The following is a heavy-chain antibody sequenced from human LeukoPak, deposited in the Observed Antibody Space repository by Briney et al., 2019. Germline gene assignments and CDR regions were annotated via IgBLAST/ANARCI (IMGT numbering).Heavy chain of an antibody. CDR2: INPNSGGT. Sequence: ASVKVSCKASGYTFTGYYMHWVRQAPGQGLEWMGWINPNSGGTSYAQKFQGRVTMTRDTSISTAYMELSRLRSDDTAVYYCATGIGYCTNGVCFHFDYWGQGTLVTVSS. D-gene: IGHD2-8*01. CDR3: ATGIGYCTNGVCFHFDY. V-gene: IGHV1-2*02. J-gene: IGHJ4*02. CDR1: GYTFTGYY.